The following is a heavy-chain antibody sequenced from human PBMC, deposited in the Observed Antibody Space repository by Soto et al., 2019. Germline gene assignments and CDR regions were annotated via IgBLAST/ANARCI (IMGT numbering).Heavy chain of an antibody. V-gene: IGHV4-39*01. D-gene: IGHD3-9*01. Sequence: SETLSLTCTVSGGSISSSSYYWGWIRQPPGKGLEWIGSIYYSGSTYYNPSLKSRVTISVDTSKNQFSLKLSSVTAADTAVYYCARRSLRQFDILTGYDYYYYGMDVWGQGTTVTVS. CDR1: GGSISSSSYY. CDR2: IYYSGST. CDR3: ARRSLRQFDILTGYDYYYYGMDV. J-gene: IGHJ6*02.